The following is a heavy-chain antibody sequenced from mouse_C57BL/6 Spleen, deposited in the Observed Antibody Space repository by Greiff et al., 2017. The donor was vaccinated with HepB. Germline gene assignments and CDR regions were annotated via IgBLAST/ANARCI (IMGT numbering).Heavy chain of an antibody. CDR3: ARKGGSYYDGSSLNAMDY. Sequence: QVQLKQSGPGLVAPSQSLSITCTVSGFSFTSYAISWVRQPPGKGLEWLGVIWTGGGTNYNSALKSRLSISKDNSKSQVFLKMNSLQTDDTARYYCARKGGSYYDGSSLNAMDYWGQGTSVTVSS. CDR2: IWTGGGT. J-gene: IGHJ4*01. CDR1: GFSFTSYA. D-gene: IGHD1-1*01. V-gene: IGHV2-9-1*01.